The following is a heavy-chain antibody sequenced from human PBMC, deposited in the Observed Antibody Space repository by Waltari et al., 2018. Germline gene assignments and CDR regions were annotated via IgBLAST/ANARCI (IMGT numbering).Heavy chain of an antibody. CDR3: ASFGLSWHSSY. J-gene: IGHJ4*02. D-gene: IGHD3-3*01. V-gene: IGHV3-74*01. CDR1: GFPFSRHW. Sequence: EVQLVESGGGFVQPGGSLRLPCAASGFPFSRHWVHWVRQAPGEGPVWVSRISDDGSFTSYADSVKGRFTIYRDNAKNTLYLQMNSLTPEDTAVYYCASFGLSWHSSYWGQGTLVTVSS. CDR2: ISDDGSFT.